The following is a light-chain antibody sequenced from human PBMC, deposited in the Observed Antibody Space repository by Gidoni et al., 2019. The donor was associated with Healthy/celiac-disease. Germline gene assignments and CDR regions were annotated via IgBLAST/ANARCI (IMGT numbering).Light chain of an antibody. V-gene: IGKV1-33*01. Sequence: DIQMTPSPSSLSASVGDRVTITCQASQDISNYLNWYQQKPGKAPKLLIYDASNLETGVPSRFSGSGSGTDFTFTISSLQPEDSATYYCQQYDNLPRTVFGQXTKLEIK. J-gene: IGKJ2*01. CDR3: QQYDNLPRTV. CDR1: QDISNY. CDR2: DAS.